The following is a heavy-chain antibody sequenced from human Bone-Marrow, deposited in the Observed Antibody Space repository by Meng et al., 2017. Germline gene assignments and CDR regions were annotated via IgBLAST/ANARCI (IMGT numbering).Heavy chain of an antibody. J-gene: IGHJ4*02. D-gene: IGHD3-3*01. Sequence: QVQVQQWGAGLLKPSETLSLTCAFYGGSFSAYDWSWIRQPPGKGLEWLGQLNHSGSTNDNPSLKSRVTISIDTSRNQLSLKLSSVTAADTALYYCARRITIFGDLITDYFDYWGQGTLVTVSS. CDR2: LNHSGST. V-gene: IGHV4-34*01. CDR3: ARRITIFGDLITDYFDY. CDR1: GGSFSAYD.